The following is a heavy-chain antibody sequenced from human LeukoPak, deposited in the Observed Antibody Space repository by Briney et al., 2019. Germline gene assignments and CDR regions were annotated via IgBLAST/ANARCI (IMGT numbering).Heavy chain of an antibody. Sequence: PAETLSLTCAVSGGSISSGGYSWSWIRQPPGKGLEWIGYSYHSGSTYYNPSLKSRVTISVDRSKNQFSLKLSSVTAADTAVYYCARDARGYYGSGSYSYYFDYWGQGTLVTVSS. J-gene: IGHJ4*02. CDR1: GGSISSGGYS. D-gene: IGHD3-10*01. V-gene: IGHV4-30-2*01. CDR2: SYHSGST. CDR3: ARDARGYYGSGSYSYYFDY.